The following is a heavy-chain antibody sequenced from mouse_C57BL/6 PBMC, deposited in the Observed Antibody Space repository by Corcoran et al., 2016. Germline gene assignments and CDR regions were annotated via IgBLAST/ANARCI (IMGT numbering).Heavy chain of an antibody. CDR3: ARQGVGSYYFDY. CDR2: IYPRSGNT. V-gene: IGHV1-81*01. CDR1: GYTFTSYG. Sequence: QVQLQQSGAELARPGASVKLSCKASGYTFTSYGISWVKQRTGQGLEWIGEIYPRSGNTYYNEKFKGKATLTADKSSSTAYMELRSLTSEDSAVYFCARQGVGSYYFDYWGQGTTLTVSS. D-gene: IGHD3-1*01. J-gene: IGHJ2*01.